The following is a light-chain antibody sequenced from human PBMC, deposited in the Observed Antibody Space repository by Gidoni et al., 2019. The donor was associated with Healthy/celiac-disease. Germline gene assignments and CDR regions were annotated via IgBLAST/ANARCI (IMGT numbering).Light chain of an antibody. CDR2: GEY. J-gene: IGKJ1*01. CDR3: QQYGSSTT. Sequence: EIVLTQSPGTLSLSPGERATLSCRARQSVRRSYLAWYQQKPGQAPRLLIYGEYNRATGIPDRFSGSGSGTDFTLTISRLEPEDFAVYYCQQYGSSTTFGQGTKVEIK. CDR1: QSVRRSY. V-gene: IGKV3-20*01.